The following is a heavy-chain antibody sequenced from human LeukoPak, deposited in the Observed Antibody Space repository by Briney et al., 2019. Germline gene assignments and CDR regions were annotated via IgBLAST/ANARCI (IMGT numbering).Heavy chain of an antibody. V-gene: IGHV1-2*02. CDR1: GYTFTGYY. CDR2: INPNTGGT. CDR3: ARRSGSYSGFDY. Sequence: ASVTVSCKASGYTFTGYYVHWVRQAPGQGLEYMGWINPNTGGTDYAQKFQGRVTMTRDTSISTAYMDLSRLRSDDTAVYYCARRSGSYSGFDYWGQGTLVIVSS. D-gene: IGHD1-26*01. J-gene: IGHJ4*02.